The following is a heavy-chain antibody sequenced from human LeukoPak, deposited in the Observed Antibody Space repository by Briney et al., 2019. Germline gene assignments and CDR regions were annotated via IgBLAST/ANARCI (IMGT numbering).Heavy chain of an antibody. J-gene: IGHJ4*02. CDR3: ARWYYDSSSYRYFDY. Sequence: SETLSLTCTVSGGSISSYYWNWIRQPPGNGLEWIGYVYYTGTTNYNPSLKSRVTISVDTSKNQFSLKLSSVTAADTAVYYCARWYYDSSSYRYFDYWGQGTLVTVSS. CDR1: GGSISSYY. CDR2: VYYTGTT. V-gene: IGHV4-59*01. D-gene: IGHD3-22*01.